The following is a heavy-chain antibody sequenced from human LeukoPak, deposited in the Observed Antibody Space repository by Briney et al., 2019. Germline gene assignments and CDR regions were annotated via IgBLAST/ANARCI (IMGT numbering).Heavy chain of an antibody. CDR1: GFTFSSYW. CDR2: IKQDGSEK. CDR3: ARTVVTDAFDI. J-gene: IGHJ3*02. V-gene: IGHV3-7*01. D-gene: IGHD2-21*02. Sequence: GGSLRLSCAASGFTFSSYWMSWVRQAPGKGLEWVANIKQDGSEKYYVDSVKGRFTISRDNAKNSLYLQMNSLRAEDTAVYCCARTVVTDAFDIWGQGTMVTVSS.